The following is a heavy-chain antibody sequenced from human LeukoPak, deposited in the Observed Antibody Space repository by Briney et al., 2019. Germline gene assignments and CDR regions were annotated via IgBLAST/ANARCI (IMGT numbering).Heavy chain of an antibody. J-gene: IGHJ4*02. Sequence: ASVKVSCKASGYTFTSYAMHWVRQAPGQRLEWMGWINAGNGNTKYSQKFQGRVTITRDTSASTAYMELSSLTSEDTAVYYWARDIHYWSFDYWGQGTLVTVSS. CDR3: ARDIHYWSFDY. V-gene: IGHV1-3*01. D-gene: IGHD2-8*02. CDR2: INAGNGNT. CDR1: GYTFTSYA.